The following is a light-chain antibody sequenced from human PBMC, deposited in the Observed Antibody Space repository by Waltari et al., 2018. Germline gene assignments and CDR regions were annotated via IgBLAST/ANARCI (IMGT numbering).Light chain of an antibody. CDR2: DVS. V-gene: IGKV3-20*01. CDR3: QQYGSSPIT. J-gene: IGKJ3*01. Sequence: EIVLTQSPGTLSLSPGERATLSCRASQSVASDYLAWYQQRPGQAPRLLIYDVSSRATGIPDRFSGSGSGTDFTLTISRLEAEDFAVYYCQQYGSSPITFGLGTRLDI. CDR1: QSVASDY.